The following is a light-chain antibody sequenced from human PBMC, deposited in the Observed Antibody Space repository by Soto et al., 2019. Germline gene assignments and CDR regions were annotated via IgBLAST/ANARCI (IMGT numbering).Light chain of an antibody. CDR1: QSVSSNS. J-gene: IGKJ1*01. CDR2: AAS. Sequence: EIALTQSPGTLSLSPGERATLSCRASQSVSSNSLAWYQQKPGQAPSLLMYAASTRATGIPDRFSGSGSGSGTDFTLTISRLEPEDFAVYYCQQYISSPWTFGQGTKVDIK. CDR3: QQYISSPWT. V-gene: IGKV3-20*01.